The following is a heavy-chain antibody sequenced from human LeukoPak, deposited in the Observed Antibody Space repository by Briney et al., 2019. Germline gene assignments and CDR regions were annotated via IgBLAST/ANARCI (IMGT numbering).Heavy chain of an antibody. CDR3: ARDPARGYSYGALY. D-gene: IGHD5-18*01. V-gene: IGHV3-48*01. CDR1: GFTVSSNY. CDR2: ISSSSSTI. J-gene: IGHJ4*02. Sequence: PGGSLRLSCAASGFTVSSNYMNWVRQAPGKGLEWVSYISSSSSTIYYADSVKGRFTISRDNAKNSLYLQMNSLRAEDTAVYYCARDPARGYSYGALYWGQGTLVTVSS.